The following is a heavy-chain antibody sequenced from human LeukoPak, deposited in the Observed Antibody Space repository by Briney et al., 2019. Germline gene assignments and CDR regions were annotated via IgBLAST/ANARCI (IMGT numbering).Heavy chain of an antibody. CDR2: IIPILGMA. J-gene: IGHJ6*02. Sequence: SSVERSFTGSAGTFSRYTISWVRQAPGQGLEGMVRIIPILGMANYAQKFQGRVTITADKSTSTAYMELSSLRSEDTAVYYCAREFGRYYDSSGYYGTYYGMDVWGQGTTVTVSS. CDR1: AGTFSRYT. CDR3: AREFGRYYDSSGYYGTYYGMDV. D-gene: IGHD3-22*01. V-gene: IGHV1-69*04.